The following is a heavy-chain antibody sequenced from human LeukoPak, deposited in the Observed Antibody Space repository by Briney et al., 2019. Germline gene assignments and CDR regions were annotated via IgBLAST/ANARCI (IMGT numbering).Heavy chain of an antibody. CDR2: MFHSGST. Sequence: PSETLSLTCTVSGYSISSGYYWGWIRQPPGKGLEWIGSMFHSGSTYYNPSLKSRVTMSVDTSKNQFSLKLTSVTAADTAVYYCARTTEGGYTYGYFYYYYMDVWGKGTTVTISS. D-gene: IGHD5-18*01. CDR1: GYSISSGYY. CDR3: ARTTEGGYTYGYFYYYYMDV. J-gene: IGHJ6*03. V-gene: IGHV4-38-2*02.